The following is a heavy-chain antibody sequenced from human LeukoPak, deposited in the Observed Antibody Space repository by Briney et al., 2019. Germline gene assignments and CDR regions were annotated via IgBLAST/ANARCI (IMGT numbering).Heavy chain of an antibody. CDR3: ARDLELELDY. Sequence: PGRSLRLSCAASGFTFSSYGMHWVRQAPGKGLEWVSYISSSSSTIYYADSVKGRFTISRDNAKNSLYLQMNSLRAEDTAVYYCARDLELELDYWGQGTLVTVSS. CDR1: GFTFSSYG. D-gene: IGHD1-1*01. V-gene: IGHV3-48*04. CDR2: ISSSSSTI. J-gene: IGHJ4*02.